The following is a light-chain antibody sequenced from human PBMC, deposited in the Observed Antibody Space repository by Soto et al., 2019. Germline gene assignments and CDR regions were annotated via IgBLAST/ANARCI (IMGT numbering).Light chain of an antibody. CDR2: DVS. J-gene: IGLJ1*01. CDR3: SSYTSSSTLLV. CDR1: SSDVGGYNY. V-gene: IGLV2-14*01. Sequence: QSALTQPASVSGSPGQSITIYCTGTSSDVGGYNYVSWYQQHPGKAPKLMIYDVSNRPSGVSNRFSGSKSGNTASLTISGLQAEDEADYYCSSYTSSSTLLVFGTGTKLTVL.